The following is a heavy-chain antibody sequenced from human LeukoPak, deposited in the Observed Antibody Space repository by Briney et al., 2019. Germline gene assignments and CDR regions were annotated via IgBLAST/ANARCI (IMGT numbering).Heavy chain of an antibody. Sequence: GGSLRLSCAASGFTFDDYAMHWVRQAPGKGLEWVSGISWNSGSIGYADSVKGRFTISRDNAKNSLYLQMNSLRAEDMALYYCARLGGSADYWGQGTLVTVSS. J-gene: IGHJ4*02. V-gene: IGHV3-9*03. CDR1: GFTFDDYA. CDR3: ARLGGSADY. D-gene: IGHD3-16*01. CDR2: ISWNSGSI.